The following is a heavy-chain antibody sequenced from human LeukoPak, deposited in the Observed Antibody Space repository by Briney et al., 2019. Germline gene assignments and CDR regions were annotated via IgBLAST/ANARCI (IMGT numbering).Heavy chain of an antibody. CDR3: ARDLNVGMDV. V-gene: IGHV3-11*01. CDR2: ISGRGHKI. Sequence: GGSLRLSCEASGFEFGNYYVNWIRQAPGKGLEWLSYISGRGHKILYSDSVEGRFTISRDNAQNLLYLHMTNLRVDDSGIYYCARDLNVGMDVWGRGTTVTV. CDR1: GFEFGNYY. J-gene: IGHJ6*02.